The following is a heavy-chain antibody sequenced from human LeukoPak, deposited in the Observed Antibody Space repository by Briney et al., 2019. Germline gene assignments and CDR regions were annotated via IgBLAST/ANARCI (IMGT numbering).Heavy chain of an antibody. D-gene: IGHD3-22*01. V-gene: IGHV4-34*01. Sequence: SETLSLTYAVYGGSFSGYYWSWIRQPPGKGLEWIGEINHSGSTNYNPSLKSRVTISVDTSKNQFSLKLSSVTAADTAVYYCARDQDYYDSTSGLGYWGQGTLVTVSS. J-gene: IGHJ4*02. CDR2: INHSGST. CDR3: ARDQDYYDSTSGLGY. CDR1: GGSFSGYY.